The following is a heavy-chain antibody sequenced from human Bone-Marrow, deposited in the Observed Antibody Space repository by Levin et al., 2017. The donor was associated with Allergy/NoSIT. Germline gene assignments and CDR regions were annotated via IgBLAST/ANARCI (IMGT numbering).Heavy chain of an antibody. Sequence: GGSLRLSCAATGFSFEDYSMHWVRESPGKGLEWVSGINWNGANMDYAASVKGRFTISRDNAKQSLYLQMSSLRPEATAFYYCVKGTNYGSANPVDFWARGTQVTVSA. CDR3: VKGTNYGSANPVDF. J-gene: IGHJ4*02. CDR1: GFSFEDYS. CDR2: INWNGANM. V-gene: IGHV3-9*01. D-gene: IGHD3-10*01.